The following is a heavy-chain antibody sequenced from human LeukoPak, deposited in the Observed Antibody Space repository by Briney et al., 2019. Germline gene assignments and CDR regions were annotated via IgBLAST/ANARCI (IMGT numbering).Heavy chain of an antibody. D-gene: IGHD3-16*01. CDR1: GGTFSSYA. CDR2: IIPILGIA. CDR3: AREGDYPNWFDP. J-gene: IGHJ5*02. Sequence: SVKVSCKASGGTFSSYAISWVRQAPGQGLEWMGRIIPILGIANYAQKFQGRVTITADKSTSTAYMELSSLRSEDTAVYYCAREGDYPNWFDPWGQGTLVTVSS. V-gene: IGHV1-69*04.